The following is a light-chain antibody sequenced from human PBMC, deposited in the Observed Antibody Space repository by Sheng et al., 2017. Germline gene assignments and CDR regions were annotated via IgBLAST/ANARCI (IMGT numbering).Light chain of an antibody. CDR1: QDINTY. CDR2: AAS. J-gene: IGKJ4*01. Sequence: DIQMTQSPSSLSAFVGDRVTITCQASQDINTYLNWYQQKPGKAPNLLIHAASSLEAGVPSRFSGSGSRTDFTFTISSLQPEDIATYYCQQYDTLITFGGGTKVELK. V-gene: IGKV1-33*01. CDR3: QQYDTLIT.